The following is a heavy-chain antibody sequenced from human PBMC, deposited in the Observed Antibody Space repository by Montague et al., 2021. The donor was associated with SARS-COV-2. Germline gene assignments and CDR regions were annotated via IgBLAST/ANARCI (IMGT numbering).Heavy chain of an antibody. CDR2: ISGDDDVT. CDR1: GFTSSSYA. D-gene: IGHD1-26*01. CDR3: AKGGRHPRDPFDI. Sequence: SLRLSCAASGFTSSSYAMTWVRHTPGKGLEWVSSISGDDDVTYHADSVRGRFTISRDNSKNTLYMEMNDLRVEDTALYYCAKGGRHPRDPFDIWSQGTTVSVSA. V-gene: IGHV3-23*01. J-gene: IGHJ3*02.